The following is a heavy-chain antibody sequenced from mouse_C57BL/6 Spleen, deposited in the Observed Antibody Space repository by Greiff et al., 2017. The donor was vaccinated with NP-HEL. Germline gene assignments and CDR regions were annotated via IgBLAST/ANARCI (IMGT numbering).Heavy chain of an antibody. J-gene: IGHJ4*01. CDR2: IWSGGST. V-gene: IGHV2-2*01. Sequence: VKLVESGPGLVQPSQSLSITCTVSGFSLTSYGVHWVRQSPGQGLEWLGVIWSGGSTDYNAAFISRLSISKDNSKSQVFFKMNSLQADDTAIYYCARNFDYDYNYYAMDDWGQGTSVTVSS. D-gene: IGHD2-4*01. CDR3: ARNFDYDYNYYAMDD. CDR1: GFSLTSYG.